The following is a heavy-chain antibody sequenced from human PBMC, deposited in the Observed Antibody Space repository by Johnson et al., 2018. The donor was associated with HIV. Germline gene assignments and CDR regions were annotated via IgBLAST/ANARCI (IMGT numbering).Heavy chain of an antibody. J-gene: IGHJ3*02. Sequence: QVQLVESGGGVVQPGGSLRLSCAASGFTFSSYGMHWVRQAPGKGLEWVAVISYDGSNKYYADSVKGRFTISRDNSKNTLYLQMNSLRAEDTAVYFCARGPIADDAFDIWGQGTMVTVSS. CDR1: GFTFSSYG. D-gene: IGHD3-16*02. V-gene: IGHV3-30*03. CDR2: ISYDGSNK. CDR3: ARGPIADDAFDI.